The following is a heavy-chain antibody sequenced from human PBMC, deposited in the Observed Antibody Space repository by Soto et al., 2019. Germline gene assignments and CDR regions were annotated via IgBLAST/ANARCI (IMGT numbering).Heavy chain of an antibody. D-gene: IGHD3-22*01. V-gene: IGHV4-31*03. J-gene: IGHJ5*02. Sequence: PSETLSLTCTVSGGSISSGGYYWSWIRQHPGKGLEWIGYIYYSGSTYYNPSLKSRVTISVDTSKNQFSLKLSSVTAADTAVYYCARLVRYYDSSGYYYYWFDPWGQGTLVTVSS. CDR3: ARLVRYYDSSGYYYYWFDP. CDR1: GGSISSGGYY. CDR2: IYYSGST.